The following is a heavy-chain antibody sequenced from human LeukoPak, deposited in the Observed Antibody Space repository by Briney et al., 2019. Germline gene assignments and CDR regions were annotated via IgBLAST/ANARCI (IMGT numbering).Heavy chain of an antibody. D-gene: IGHD1-26*01. CDR2: ISGSGGST. CDR3: AKVAYSGSYRSLFDY. Sequence: GGSLRPSCAASGFTFSSYAMNWVRQAPGKGLEWVSAISGSGGSTYYADSVKGRFTISRDNSKNTVHLQMNSLRAEDTAVYYCAKVAYSGSYRSLFDYWGQGTLVTVSS. J-gene: IGHJ4*02. CDR1: GFTFSSYA. V-gene: IGHV3-23*01.